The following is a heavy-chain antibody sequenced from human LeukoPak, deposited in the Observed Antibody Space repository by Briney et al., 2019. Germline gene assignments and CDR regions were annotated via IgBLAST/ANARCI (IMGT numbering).Heavy chain of an antibody. CDR1: GGSISSGGYY. CDR2: IYYSGST. D-gene: IGHD6-19*01. J-gene: IGHJ4*02. CDR3: ARVGQWLDYIDY. Sequence: PSGTLSLTCTVSGGSISSGGYYWSWIRQHPGKGLEWIGYIYYSGSTYYNPSLKSRVTISVDTSKNQFSLKLSSVTAADTAVYYCARVGQWLDYIDYWGQGTLVTVSS. V-gene: IGHV4-31*03.